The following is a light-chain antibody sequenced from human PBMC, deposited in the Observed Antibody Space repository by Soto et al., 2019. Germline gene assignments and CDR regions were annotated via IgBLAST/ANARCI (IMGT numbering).Light chain of an antibody. CDR3: QQYGSSPWT. J-gene: IGKJ1*01. CDR2: GAS. V-gene: IGKV3-20*01. CDR1: QSVSSGY. Sequence: EIEMTQSPATLSLAPGERATLSCRASQSVSSGYLAWYQQKPGQAPRLLIYGASRRVTGIPDRFSGSGSGTDFTLTISRLEPEDFAVYHCQQYGSSPWTFGQGTKVDIK.